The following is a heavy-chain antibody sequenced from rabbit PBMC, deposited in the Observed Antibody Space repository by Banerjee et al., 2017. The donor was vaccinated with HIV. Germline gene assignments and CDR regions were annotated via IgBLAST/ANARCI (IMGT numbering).Heavy chain of an antibody. J-gene: IGHJ4*01. V-gene: IGHV1S40*01. CDR3: ARSAYGYTTSSAYLNL. Sequence: QSLEESGGDLVKPEGSLTLTCTASGFSFSSYYYMCWVRQAPGKGLEWIACIHISSGSTYYASWAKGRFTISKTSSTTVTLQMTSLTAADTATYFCARSAYGYTTSSAYLNLRGQGTLVTVS. CDR1: GFSFSSYYY. D-gene: IGHD1-1*01. CDR2: IHISSGST.